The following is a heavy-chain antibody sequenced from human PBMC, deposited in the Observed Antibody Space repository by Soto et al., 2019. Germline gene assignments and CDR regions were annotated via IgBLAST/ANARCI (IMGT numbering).Heavy chain of an antibody. D-gene: IGHD3-3*01. CDR3: ARGPYYEFRSGPGNFDY. CDR2: IYYIGTSGST. Sequence: QVQLQESGPGLVKPSQTLSLICTVSGGSINSGGYYWSWIRQHPGKGLEWIGYIYYIGTSGSTKYNPSLKSRVVISVDTSKNQLSLELSSLTAADTAVYYCARGPYYEFRSGPGNFDYWGLVTLVTVSS. CDR1: GGSINSGGYY. V-gene: IGHV4-31*03. J-gene: IGHJ4*02.